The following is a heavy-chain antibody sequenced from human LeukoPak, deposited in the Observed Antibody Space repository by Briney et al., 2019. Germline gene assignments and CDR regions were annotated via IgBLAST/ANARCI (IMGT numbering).Heavy chain of an antibody. CDR2: INPSGGST. CDR1: GYTFTSYY. J-gene: IGHJ4*02. Sequence: ASVKVSCKASGYTFTSYYMHWVRQAPGQGLEWMGIINPSGGSTSYAQKFQGRVTMTRDMSTSTVYMELSSLRSEDMAVYYCARDLEKQLVAFDYWGQGTLVTVSS. CDR3: ARDLEKQLVAFDY. D-gene: IGHD6-6*01. V-gene: IGHV1-46*01.